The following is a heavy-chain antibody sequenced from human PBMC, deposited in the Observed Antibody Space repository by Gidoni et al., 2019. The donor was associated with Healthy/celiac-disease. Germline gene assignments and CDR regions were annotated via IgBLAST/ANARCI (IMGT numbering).Heavy chain of an antibody. CDR2: ISGSGGST. CDR1: VFTFSSYA. V-gene: IGHV3-23*01. J-gene: IGHJ6*02. CDR3: AKDPEYYYGMDV. Sequence: EVQLLESGGGLVQPGGSLRLSCSASVFTFSSYALSWVRQAPGKGLGWVSAISGSGGSTYYADSVKGRFTISRDNSKNTLYLQMNSLRAEDTAVYYCAKDPEYYYGMDVWGQGTTVTVSS.